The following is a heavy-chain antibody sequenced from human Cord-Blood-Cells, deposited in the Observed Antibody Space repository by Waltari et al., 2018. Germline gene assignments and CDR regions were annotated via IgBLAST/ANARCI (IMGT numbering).Heavy chain of an antibody. V-gene: IGHV1-69*12. CDR1: GGTFSSYA. J-gene: IGHJ4*02. CDR3: ARDLASLGMEESGY. Sequence: QVQLVQSGAEVKKPGSSVKVSCKASGGTFSSYAISWVRQAPGQGLEWMGGSIPMLGTANYAQKFQGRVTITADESTSTAYMELSSLRSEDTAVYYCARDLASLGMEESGYWGQGTLVTVSS. D-gene: IGHD3-16*01. CDR2: SIPMLGTA.